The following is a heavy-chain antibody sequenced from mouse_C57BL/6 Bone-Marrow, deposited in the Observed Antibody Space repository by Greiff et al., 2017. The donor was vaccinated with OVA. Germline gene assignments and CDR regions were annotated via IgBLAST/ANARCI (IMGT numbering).Heavy chain of an antibody. V-gene: IGHV14-4*01. D-gene: IGHD2-3*01. J-gene: IGHJ1*03. CDR2: IGPENGDT. CDR1: GFNIKDDY. CDR3: SAPMMVTALRWYFDV. Sequence: EVQLVQSGAELVRPGASVKLSCTASGFNIKDDYMHWVKQRPEQGLEWIGWIGPENGDTEYASKFQGQATITADTSSNTAYLQLSSLTSEDAAVYYCSAPMMVTALRWYFDVWGTGTTVTVSS.